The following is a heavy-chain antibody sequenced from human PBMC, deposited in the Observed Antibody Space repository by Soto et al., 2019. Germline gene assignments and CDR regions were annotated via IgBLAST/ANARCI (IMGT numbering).Heavy chain of an antibody. Sequence: QVQLVQSGAEVKKPGASVKVSCKASGYTFTSYAISWVRQAPGQGLEWMGWISAYNGNTNYAQMLQGRVTMTTDTSTTTAYVELIHLTSYNTAVYYCARSGPPARYWGQGTLVTVSS. J-gene: IGHJ4*02. CDR2: ISAYNGNT. CDR1: GYTFTSYA. D-gene: IGHD3-10*01. CDR3: ARSGPPARY. V-gene: IGHV1-18*01.